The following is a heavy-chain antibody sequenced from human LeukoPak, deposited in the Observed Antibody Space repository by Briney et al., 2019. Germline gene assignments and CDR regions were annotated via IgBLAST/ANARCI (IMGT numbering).Heavy chain of an antibody. D-gene: IGHD1-26*01. J-gene: IGHJ4*02. V-gene: IGHV3-23*01. Sequence: GGSLRLSCAASGFTFSSYAMSWVRQAPGKGLEWVSAISGSGGSTYYADSVKGRFTISRDNSKNTLYLQMNSLRAEDTAVYYCARGKVGANKELGYWGQGTLVTVSS. CDR2: ISGSGGST. CDR1: GFTFSSYA. CDR3: ARGKVGANKELGY.